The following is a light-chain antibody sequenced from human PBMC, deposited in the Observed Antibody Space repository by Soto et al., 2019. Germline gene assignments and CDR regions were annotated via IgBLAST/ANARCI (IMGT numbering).Light chain of an antibody. CDR1: STDVGAYNY. V-gene: IGLV2-14*01. J-gene: IGLJ1*01. CDR2: EVS. CDR3: NSYTTMNTYV. Sequence: QSALTQPASVSGSPGQSITISCTGSSTDVGAYNYVSWYQQYPGQAPNLLIYEVSRRPSGFSHRFSGSKSVNTASLTISGLQAEDEDHYYCNSYTTMNTYVFGPGTQLTVL.